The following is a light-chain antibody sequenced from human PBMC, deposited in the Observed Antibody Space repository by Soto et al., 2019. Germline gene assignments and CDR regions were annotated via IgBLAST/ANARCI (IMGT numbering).Light chain of an antibody. CDR3: QQTYSMPWS. CDR1: QGINNY. J-gene: IGKJ1*01. V-gene: IGKV1-39*01. CDR2: GTS. Sequence: DLQMTPSPSSLSASVGDRVTITCRASQGINNYLNWYQQKPGKAPNLLIYGTSSLQGGVPSRFSGSASGTDFTLTISSLQPEDSATYYCQQTYSMPWSFGQGTKVEI.